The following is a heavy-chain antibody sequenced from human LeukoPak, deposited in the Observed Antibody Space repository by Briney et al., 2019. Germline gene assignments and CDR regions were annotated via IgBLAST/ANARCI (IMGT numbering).Heavy chain of an antibody. V-gene: IGHV1-46*01. Sequence: ASVKVSCKASGYTFPSYFMHWVRQAPGQGLEWMGIINPTGGSTTYAQKFQGRVTMTRDTSTSTVYMELSSLRSEDTAVYYCARARTTSGGCSSTSCYFNPWGQGTLVTVSS. CDR1: GYTFPSYF. J-gene: IGHJ5*02. CDR3: ARARTTSGGCSSTSCYFNP. CDR2: INPTGGST. D-gene: IGHD2-2*01.